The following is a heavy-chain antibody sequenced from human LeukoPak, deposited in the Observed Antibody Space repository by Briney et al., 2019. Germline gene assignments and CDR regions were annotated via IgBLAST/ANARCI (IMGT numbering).Heavy chain of an antibody. CDR3: ARRPKIAAAAPFDY. Sequence: ASVKVSCKASGCTFTGYYMHWVRQAPGQGLEWMGWINPNSGGTNYAQKFQGRVTMTRDTSISTAYMELSRLRSDDTAVYYCARRPKIAAAAPFDYWGQGTLVTVSS. V-gene: IGHV1-2*02. D-gene: IGHD6-13*01. CDR2: INPNSGGT. CDR1: GCTFTGYY. J-gene: IGHJ4*02.